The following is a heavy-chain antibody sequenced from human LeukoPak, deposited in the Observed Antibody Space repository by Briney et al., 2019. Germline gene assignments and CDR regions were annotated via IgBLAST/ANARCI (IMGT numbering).Heavy chain of an antibody. CDR1: GFTFSTYA. V-gene: IGHV3-23*01. D-gene: IGHD3-22*01. CDR2: ISGSGDST. Sequence: GGSLRLSCAASGFTFSTYAVNWVRQAPGKGLEWVSTISGSGDSTYYADSVKGQFTIPRDNAKDTLYLQMSSVRVDDTAVYYCARDRWRYYDSRGFFWGYYFDFWGQGILVTVST. CDR3: ARDRWRYYDSRGFFWGYYFDF. J-gene: IGHJ4*02.